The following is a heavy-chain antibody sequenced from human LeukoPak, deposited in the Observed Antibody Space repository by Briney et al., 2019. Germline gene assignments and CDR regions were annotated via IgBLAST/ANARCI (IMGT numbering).Heavy chain of an antibody. D-gene: IGHD2-15*01. J-gene: IGHJ1*01. CDR1: GGTFSSYA. CDR2: IIPIFGTA. Sequence: GSSVKVSCKASGGTFSSYAISWVRQAPGQGLEWMGGIIPIFGTANYAQKFQGRVTITADESTSTAYMELSSLRSEDTAVYYCARGPEGLYCSGGSCYSSGYFQHWGQGTLVTVSS. CDR3: ARGPEGLYCSGGSCYSSGYFQH. V-gene: IGHV1-69*01.